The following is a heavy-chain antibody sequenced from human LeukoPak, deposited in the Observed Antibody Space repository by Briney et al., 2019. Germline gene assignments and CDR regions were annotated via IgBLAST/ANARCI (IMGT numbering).Heavy chain of an antibody. D-gene: IGHD6-13*01. Sequence: PSETLSLTCAVSGYSISSGYYWGWIRQPPGKGLEWIGSIYHSGSTYYNPSLKSRVTISVDTSKNQFSLKLSSVTAADTAVYYCANLAAHDYWGQGTLVTVSS. CDR1: GYSISSGYY. CDR3: ANLAAHDY. J-gene: IGHJ4*02. V-gene: IGHV4-38-2*01. CDR2: IYHSGST.